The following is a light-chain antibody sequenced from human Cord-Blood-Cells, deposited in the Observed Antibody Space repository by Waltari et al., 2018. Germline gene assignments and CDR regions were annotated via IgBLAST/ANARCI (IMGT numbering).Light chain of an antibody. CDR1: QSLLHSEGKTY. V-gene: IGKV2D-29*01. CDR2: EVS. J-gene: IGKJ3*01. CDR3: MQRIQLPVCT. Sequence: DIVMTQTPLSLSVTPGQPASISCKSSQSLLHSEGKTYLYWYLQKQGQPPPLLIYEVSNRFSRVPDRLSGGGSGTEFILKISRVEAEDVGVYYCMQRIQLPVCTFGPGTKVDIK.